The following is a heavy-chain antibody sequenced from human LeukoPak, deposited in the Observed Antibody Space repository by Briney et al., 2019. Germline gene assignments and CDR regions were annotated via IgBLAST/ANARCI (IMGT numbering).Heavy chain of an antibody. J-gene: IGHJ4*02. CDR1: GYNFTTYW. CDR3: ARVSGDIVGQLQFDY. Sequence: GESLKISCKGFGYNFTTYWIGWVRQMPGKGLEWMGIIYPGDSDTRYSPSFQGQVTISADKSISTAYLQWSSLKASDTAMYYCARVSGDIVGQLQFDYWGQGTLVTVSS. V-gene: IGHV5-51*01. D-gene: IGHD5-24*01. CDR2: IYPGDSDT.